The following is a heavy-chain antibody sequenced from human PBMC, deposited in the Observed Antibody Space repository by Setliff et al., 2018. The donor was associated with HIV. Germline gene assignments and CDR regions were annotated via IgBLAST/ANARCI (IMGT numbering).Heavy chain of an antibody. CDR2: INHSGST. V-gene: IGHV4-34*01. J-gene: IGHJ6*03. CDR3: ARGRWIRVSAAIMYYYYYYMDV. CDR1: GGSFSGYY. D-gene: IGHD2-2*01. Sequence: KTSETLSLTCAVYGGSFSGYYWSWMRQPPGKGLEWIGEINHSGSTTYNPSLKSGVSISVDTSKNQFSLKLSSVTAADTAVYYCARGRWIRVSAAIMYYYYYYMDVWGRGTTVTVS.